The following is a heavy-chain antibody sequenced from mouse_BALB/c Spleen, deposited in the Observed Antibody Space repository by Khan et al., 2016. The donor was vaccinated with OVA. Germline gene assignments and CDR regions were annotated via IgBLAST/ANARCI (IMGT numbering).Heavy chain of an antibody. CDR3: ARDYWDVFAY. J-gene: IGHJ3*01. V-gene: IGHV14-3*02. CDR2: IDPANGNT. Sequence: EVQLQQSGAELVKPGASVKVSCTASGFTIKDSYMHWVKQRPEQGLEWIGRIDPANGNTKYDPKFQGKATITADTSSNTAYLQLSSLTSEDTAVYYCARDYWDVFAYWGQGTLVTVSA. CDR1: GFTIKDSY. D-gene: IGHD4-1*01.